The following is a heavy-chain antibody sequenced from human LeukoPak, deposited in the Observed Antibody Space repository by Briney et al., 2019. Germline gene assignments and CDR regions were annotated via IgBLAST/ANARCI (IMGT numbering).Heavy chain of an antibody. CDR1: RFTFSSYG. CDR2: IWYDGSNK. J-gene: IGHJ6*02. Sequence: GRSLRLSCAASRFTFSSYGMHWVRQAPGKGLEWVAVIWYDGSNKYYADSVKGRFTISRDNSKNTLYLQMNSLRAEDTAVYYCARDDCSGGSCYWGYYYYYGMDVWGQGTTVTVSS. D-gene: IGHD2-15*01. CDR3: ARDDCSGGSCYWGYYYYYGMDV. V-gene: IGHV3-33*01.